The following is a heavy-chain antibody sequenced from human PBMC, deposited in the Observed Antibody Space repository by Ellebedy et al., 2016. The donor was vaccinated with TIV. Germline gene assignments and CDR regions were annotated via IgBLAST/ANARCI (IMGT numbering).Heavy chain of an antibody. CDR3: CRWFRALDD. V-gene: IGHV3-30*03. Sequence: GESLKISXSASGFNFSSFAMHWVRQPPGRGLEWAALITLDGSIVRYDDSVEGRLTVSRDNSKDTLYLQLNDVRPEDTAVYYCCRWFRALDDWGQGTRVTVS. J-gene: IGHJ4*02. CDR1: GFNFSSFA. D-gene: IGHD3-10*01. CDR2: ITLDGSIV.